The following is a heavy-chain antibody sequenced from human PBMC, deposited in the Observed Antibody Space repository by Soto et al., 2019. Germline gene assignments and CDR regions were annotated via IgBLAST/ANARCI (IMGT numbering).Heavy chain of an antibody. V-gene: IGHV1-3*01. Sequence: ASVKVSCKASGYTFNAYGIFWVRQAPGQGLECMGWINAGNGDTKYSQEFQGRVTISRDTSASTAYMALTSLTFEDTAVYYCAREEVTMVRGVEGKFDYWGQGTLVTVSS. CDR1: GYTFNAYG. CDR3: AREEVTMVRGVEGKFDY. D-gene: IGHD3-10*01. CDR2: INAGNGDT. J-gene: IGHJ4*02.